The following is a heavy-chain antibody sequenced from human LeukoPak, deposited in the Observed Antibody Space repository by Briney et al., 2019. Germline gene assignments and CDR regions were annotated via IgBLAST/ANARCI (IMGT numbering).Heavy chain of an antibody. CDR1: GGTFSSYA. D-gene: IGHD3-9*01. J-gene: IGHJ4*02. V-gene: IGHV1-69*04. CDR3: ARDRGSREFNYDILTGYSPLYYFDY. Sequence: ASVKVSCKASGGTFSSYAISWVRQAPGQGLEWMGRIIPILGIANYAQKFQGRVTITADKSTSTAYMELSSLRSEDTAVYYCARDRGSREFNYDILTGYSPLYYFDYWGQGTLVTVSS. CDR2: IIPILGIA.